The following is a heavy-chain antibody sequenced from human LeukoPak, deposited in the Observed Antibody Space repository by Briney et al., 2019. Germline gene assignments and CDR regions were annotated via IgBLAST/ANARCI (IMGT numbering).Heavy chain of an antibody. J-gene: IGHJ4*02. CDR2: INPHSGFT. D-gene: IGHD1-26*01. V-gene: IGHV1-2*02. Sequence: ASVKVSCKASGYTFTGYFIHWVRQAPGQGLEWRGCINPHSGFTRYAQMYQGRVTMTWDTSITTAYMELSRLTSDDTAIYYCARERSGSYFPGDYWGQGTLVTFSS. CDR3: ARERSGSYFPGDY. CDR1: GYTFTGYF.